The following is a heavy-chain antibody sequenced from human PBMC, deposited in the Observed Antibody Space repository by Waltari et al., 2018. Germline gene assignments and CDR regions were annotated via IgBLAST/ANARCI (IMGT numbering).Heavy chain of an antibody. V-gene: IGHV4-39*01. J-gene: IGHJ3*01. CDR2: VSYSGTT. CDR1: GVPITTTGHY. CDR3: ATYIGASVGTAACDV. D-gene: IGHD5-12*01. Sequence: QLQLQESGPRLVRPSETLSLICLVPGVPITTTGHYWAWIRQSPGQSLEWIGTVSYSGTTYISPSIKSRVSVSRDTSKSQVSRRLGSVTAADMAVYYCATYIGASVGTAACDVWGQGTMVTVSS.